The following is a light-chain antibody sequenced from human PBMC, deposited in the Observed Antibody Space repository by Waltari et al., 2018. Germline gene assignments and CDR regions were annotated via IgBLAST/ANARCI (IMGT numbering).Light chain of an antibody. CDR3: MQALQTPFT. J-gene: IGKJ3*01. Sequence: DIVMTQTPLSLPVTPGEPASISCRSSQSLLHSNGNTYFYWYLQKPGQPPRLLIYRVSNRFSGVPDRFSGSGSGTDFTLKISRVEAEDVGVSYCMQALQTPFTFGPGTKLDIK. CDR2: RVS. CDR1: QSLLHSNGNTY. V-gene: IGKV2-29*02.